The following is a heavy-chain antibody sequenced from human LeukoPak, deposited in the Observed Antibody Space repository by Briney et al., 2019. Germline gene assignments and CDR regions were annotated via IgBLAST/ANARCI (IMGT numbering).Heavy chain of an antibody. CDR2: ISSSSSYI. J-gene: IGHJ3*02. V-gene: IGHV3-21*01. CDR1: GFTFSSYG. Sequence: GGSLRLSCAASGFTFSSYGMHWVRQAPGRGLEWVSSISSSSSYIYYADSVKGRFTISRDNAKNSLYLQMNSLRAEDTAVYYCARANWNHDAFDIWGQGTMVTVSS. D-gene: IGHD1-1*01. CDR3: ARANWNHDAFDI.